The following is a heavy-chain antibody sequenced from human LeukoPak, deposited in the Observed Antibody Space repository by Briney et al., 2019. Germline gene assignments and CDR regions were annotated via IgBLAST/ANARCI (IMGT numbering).Heavy chain of an antibody. CDR3: TTVDAAQPV. CDR1: GFTFSSYG. V-gene: IGHV3-23*01. CDR2: ITATSSST. D-gene: IGHD2-2*01. J-gene: IGHJ6*04. Sequence: GGSLRLSCAASGFTFSSYGMSWVRQAPGKGLEWVSAITATSSSTHDADSVKGRFTISRDNSKNTLYLQMNSLKTEDTAVYYCTTVDAAQPVWGKGTTVTVSS.